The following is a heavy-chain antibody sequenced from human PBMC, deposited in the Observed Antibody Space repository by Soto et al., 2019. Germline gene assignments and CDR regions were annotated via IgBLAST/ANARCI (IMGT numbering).Heavy chain of an antibody. D-gene: IGHD3-10*01. CDR2: IYYSGST. CDR3: ARQCYGSGSRGAFVI. CDR1: GGSISSYY. Sequence: SETLSLTCTVSGGSISSYYWSWIRQPPGKGLEWIGYIYYSGSTNYNPSLKSRVTISVDTSKNQFSLKLSSVTAADTAVYYCARQCYGSGSRGAFVIWGQGTMVTVSS. V-gene: IGHV4-59*08. J-gene: IGHJ3*02.